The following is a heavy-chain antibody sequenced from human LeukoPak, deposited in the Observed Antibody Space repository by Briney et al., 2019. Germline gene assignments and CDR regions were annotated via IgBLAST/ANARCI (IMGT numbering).Heavy chain of an antibody. J-gene: IGHJ4*02. Sequence: SETLSLTCTVSGGSISSYYWRWIRQPPGKGLEWIGYIYYSGSTNYNPSLKTRVTISLHTSKNQFSLKLRSVTAADTAVYYCAGGSGSSDYWGQGTLVTVSS. V-gene: IGHV4-59*01. CDR2: IYYSGST. CDR3: AGGSGSSDY. D-gene: IGHD1-26*01. CDR1: GGSISSYY.